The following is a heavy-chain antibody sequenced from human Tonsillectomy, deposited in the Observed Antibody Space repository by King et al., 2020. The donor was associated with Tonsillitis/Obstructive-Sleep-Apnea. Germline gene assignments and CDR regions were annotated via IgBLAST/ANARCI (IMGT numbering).Heavy chain of an antibody. V-gene: IGHV3-9*01. CDR2: ISWNSGRL. CDR3: AKDLIIATSGTPGDAFDI. Sequence: VQLVESGGGLVQPGRSLRLSCAASGFTFDDYAMYWVRQAPGKGLEWVSGISWNSGRLVYADSVKGRFTISRDNAKNSLYLKMNSLRAEGTALYYCAKDLIIATSGTPGDAFDIWGQGTMFTVSS. D-gene: IGHD6-13*01. CDR1: GFTFDDYA. J-gene: IGHJ3*02.